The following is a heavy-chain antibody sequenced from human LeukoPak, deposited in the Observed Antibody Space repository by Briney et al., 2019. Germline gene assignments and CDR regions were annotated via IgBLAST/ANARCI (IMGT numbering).Heavy chain of an antibody. CDR3: ARATRGGVGASSY. CDR1: GFIFSDYY. D-gene: IGHD1-26*01. Sequence: GGSLRLSCRAWGFIFSDYYLSWIRQTPGKGLEGLSYINSSGSITDYADSVKGRFTISRDNAKNSVYLQMTSLRTEDTAVYYCARATRGGVGASSYWGQGTLVTVST. V-gene: IGHV3-11*01. CDR2: INSSGSIT. J-gene: IGHJ4*02.